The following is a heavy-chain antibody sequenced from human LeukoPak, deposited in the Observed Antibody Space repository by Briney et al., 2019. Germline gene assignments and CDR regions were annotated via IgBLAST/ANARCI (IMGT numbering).Heavy chain of an antibody. CDR2: IYTSGST. J-gene: IGHJ5*02. D-gene: IGHD6-13*01. Sequence: PSETLSLTCTVSGGSISSYYWSWIRQPAGKGLEWIGRIYTSGSTNYNPSLKSRVTMSVDTSKNQFSLKLSSVTAADTAVYYCARSGLATAGSNWFDPWRQGTLVTVSP. CDR1: GGSISSYY. V-gene: IGHV4-4*07. CDR3: ARSGLATAGSNWFDP.